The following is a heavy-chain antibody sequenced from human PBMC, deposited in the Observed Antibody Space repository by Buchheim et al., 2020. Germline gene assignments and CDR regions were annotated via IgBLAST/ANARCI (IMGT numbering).Heavy chain of an antibody. J-gene: IGHJ4*02. Sequence: EVQLVESGGGLVQPGGSLRLSCAASGFTFSSYSMNWVRQAPGKGLEWISHISSSSSIVNYADSVKGRFTISRDNAKNSVYLQMNSLGAEDTAVYYCARDSYSTGLIHYWGQGTL. CDR2: ISSSSSIV. V-gene: IGHV3-48*01. CDR3: ARDSYSTGLIHY. D-gene: IGHD2-8*02. CDR1: GFTFSSYS.